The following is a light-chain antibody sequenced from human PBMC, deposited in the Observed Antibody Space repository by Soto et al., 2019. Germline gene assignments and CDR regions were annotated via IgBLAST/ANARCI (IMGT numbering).Light chain of an antibody. V-gene: IGKV3-20*01. CDR1: QSVSSRS. Sequence: VVLTQSPGTLSLSPGERATLSCRASQSVSSRSLAWYQQKPGQAPRLLISDASNRAADIPDRFSGSGSGTDFTLTINRLEPEDFAVYYCQQYAGSPRTFGQGTKVDI. CDR3: QQYAGSPRT. CDR2: DAS. J-gene: IGKJ1*01.